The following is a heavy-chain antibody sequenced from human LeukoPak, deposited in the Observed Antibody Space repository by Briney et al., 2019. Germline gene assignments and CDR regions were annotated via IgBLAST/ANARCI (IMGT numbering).Heavy chain of an antibody. CDR1: GFTFSSYA. Sequence: GGSLRLSCAASGFTFSSYAMHWVRQAPGKGLEWVAVISYDGSNKYYADSVKGRFTISRDNSKNTLYLQMNSLRAEDTAVYYCARVDRRRATSIAARLDYWGQGTLVTVSS. J-gene: IGHJ4*02. CDR2: ISYDGSNK. V-gene: IGHV3-30-3*01. CDR3: ARVDRRRATSIAARLDY. D-gene: IGHD6-6*01.